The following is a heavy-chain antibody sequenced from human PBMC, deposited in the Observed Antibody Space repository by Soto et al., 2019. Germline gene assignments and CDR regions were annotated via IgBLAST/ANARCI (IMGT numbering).Heavy chain of an antibody. D-gene: IGHD3-16*02. Sequence: ASVKVSCKASGYTFTSYGISWVRQAPGQGLEWMGWISAYNGNTNYAQKLQGRVTMTTDTSTSTAYMELRSLRSDDTAVYYCAXXRXXFAITFGGVIVINYMDVWGKGPTVTVS. J-gene: IGHJ6*03. CDR2: ISAYNGNT. CDR3: AXXRXXFAITFGGVIVINYMDV. CDR1: GYTFTSYG. V-gene: IGHV1-18*01.